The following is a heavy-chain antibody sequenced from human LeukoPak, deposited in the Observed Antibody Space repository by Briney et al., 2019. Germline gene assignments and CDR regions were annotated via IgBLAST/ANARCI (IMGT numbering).Heavy chain of an antibody. Sequence: SETLSLTCTVSGGSISSDYWSWIRQPPGKGLEYIGYIYYSGNTNYSPSLKSRVTIFGDTSKNQFFLKLSSVTAADTAVYYCARARYVNSFYAFDIWGQGTLVTVSS. J-gene: IGHJ3*02. CDR3: ARARYVNSFYAFDI. D-gene: IGHD3-9*01. CDR1: GGSISSDY. CDR2: IYYSGNT. V-gene: IGHV4-59*01.